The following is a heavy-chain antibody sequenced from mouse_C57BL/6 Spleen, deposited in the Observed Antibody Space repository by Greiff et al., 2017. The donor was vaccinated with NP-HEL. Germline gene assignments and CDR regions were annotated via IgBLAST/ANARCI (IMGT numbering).Heavy chain of an antibody. J-gene: IGHJ4*01. V-gene: IGHV1-39*01. CDR3: VRIGYDYSYYYAMDY. D-gene: IGHD2-4*01. CDR1: GYSFTDYN. Sequence: ESGPELVKPGASVKISCKASGYSFTDYNMNWVKQSNGKSLEWIGVINPNYGTTSYNQKFKGKATLTVDQSSSTAYMQLNSLTSEDSAVYYCVRIGYDYSYYYAMDYWGQGTSVTVSS. CDR2: INPNYGTT.